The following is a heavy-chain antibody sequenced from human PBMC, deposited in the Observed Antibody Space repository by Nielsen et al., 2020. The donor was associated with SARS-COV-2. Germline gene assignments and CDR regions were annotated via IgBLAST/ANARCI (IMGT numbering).Heavy chain of an antibody. CDR2: INSDGSST. D-gene: IGHD3-22*01. V-gene: IGHV3-74*01. CDR3: ARDETYYYDSSQIGVTGYYYYGMDV. J-gene: IGHJ6*02. CDR1: GFTFSSYW. Sequence: GESLKISCAASGFTFSSYWMHWVRQAPGKGLVWVSRINSDGSSTNYADSVKGRFTISRDNAKNSLYLQMNSLRAEDTAVYYCARDETYYYDSSQIGVTGYYYYGMDVWGQGTTVTVSS.